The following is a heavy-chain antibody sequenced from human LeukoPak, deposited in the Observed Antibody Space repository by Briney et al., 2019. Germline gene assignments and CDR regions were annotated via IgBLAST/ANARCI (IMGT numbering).Heavy chain of an antibody. CDR2: IKSKTDGGTT. J-gene: IGHJ6*02. V-gene: IGHV3-15*01. CDR3: AKDWYGSTHWGPGYYYYYGMDV. D-gene: IGHD7-27*01. Sequence: GGSLRLSCAASGFTFSNAWMSWVRQAPGKGLEWVGRIKSKTDGGTTDYAAPVKGRFTISRDDSKNTLYLQMNSLRAEDTAVYYCAKDWYGSTHWGPGYYYYYGMDVWGQGTTVTVSS. CDR1: GFTFSNAW.